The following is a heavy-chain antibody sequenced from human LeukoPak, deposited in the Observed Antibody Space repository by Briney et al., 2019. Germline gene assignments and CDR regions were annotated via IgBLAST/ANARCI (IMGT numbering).Heavy chain of an antibody. Sequence: ASVKVSCKASGGTFSSYAISWVRQAPGQGLEWMGGIIPIFGTANYAQKFQGRVTITADESTSTAYMELSSLRSEDTAVYYCVRGGGYCSGISCWFDPWGQGTLVTVSS. D-gene: IGHD2-2*01. J-gene: IGHJ5*02. CDR3: VRGGGYCSGISCWFDP. CDR2: IIPIFGTA. V-gene: IGHV1-69*01. CDR1: GGTFSSYA.